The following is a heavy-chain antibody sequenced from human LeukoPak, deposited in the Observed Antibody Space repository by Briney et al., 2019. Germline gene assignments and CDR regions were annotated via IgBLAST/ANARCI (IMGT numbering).Heavy chain of an antibody. CDR2: IIPIFGTA. Sequence: SVKVSCKASVGTFSSYAISWVRQAPGQGLEWMGGIIPIFGTANYAQKFQGRVTITADESTSTAYMELSSLRSEDTAVYYCARDGGIAAAGNYFDYWGQGTLVTVSS. V-gene: IGHV1-69*01. J-gene: IGHJ4*02. D-gene: IGHD6-13*01. CDR3: ARDGGIAAAGNYFDY. CDR1: VGTFSSYA.